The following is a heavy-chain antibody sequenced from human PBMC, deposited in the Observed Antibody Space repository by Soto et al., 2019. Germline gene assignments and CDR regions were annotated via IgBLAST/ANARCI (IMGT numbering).Heavy chain of an antibody. V-gene: IGHV3-74*01. CDR2: INSDGSST. CDR1: GFTFSSYW. CDR3: AREVAAGLNWFDP. Sequence: EVQLVESGGGLVHPGGSLRLSCAASGFTFSSYWMHWVRQAPGKGLVWVSRINSDGSSTSYADSVKGRCTISRDNAKNRLYLQLNSLRAEDTAVYYCAREVAAGLNWFDPWGQGTLVTVSS. D-gene: IGHD6-13*01. J-gene: IGHJ5*02.